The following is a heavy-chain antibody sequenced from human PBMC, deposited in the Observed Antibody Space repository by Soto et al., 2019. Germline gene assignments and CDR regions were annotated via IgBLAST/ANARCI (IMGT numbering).Heavy chain of an antibody. CDR3: GRRGLHYYGMDV. V-gene: IGHV1-69*01. J-gene: IGHJ6*02. CDR2: IIATLTTT. Sequence: QVQLVQSGAEVKKPGSSVKVSCKASGGTLSSYDISWVRQAPGQGLEWMGGIIATLTTTNYAQKFKGRVTITADESTGTAYMELTSLTSEDTAVYYCGRRGLHYYGMDVWGQGTTVTVSS. CDR1: GGTLSSYD.